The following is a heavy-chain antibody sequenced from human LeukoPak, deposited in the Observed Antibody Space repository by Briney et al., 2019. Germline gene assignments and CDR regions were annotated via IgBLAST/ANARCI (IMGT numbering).Heavy chain of an antibody. J-gene: IGHJ4*02. D-gene: IGHD3-10*01. V-gene: IGHV4-38-2*02. CDR1: GYPISSGYY. CDR3: ARDRDYGSGSYYDY. CDR2: IYHSGST. Sequence: SETLSLTCAVSGYPISSGYYWGWIRQPPGKGLEWIGSIYHSGSTYYNPSLKSRVTISVDTSKNQFSLKLSSVTAADTAVYYCARDRDYGSGSYYDYWGQGTLVTVSS.